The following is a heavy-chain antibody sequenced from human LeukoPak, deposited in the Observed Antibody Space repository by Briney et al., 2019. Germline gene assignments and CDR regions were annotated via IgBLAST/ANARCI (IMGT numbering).Heavy chain of an antibody. CDR3: ARHGLELNWFDP. Sequence: PGGSLRLSCAASGFTFSDYYMSWIRQAPGKGLEWVSYISSSSSYTNYAASVKGRFTISRDNAKNSLYLQMNSLRAEDTAVYYCARHGLELNWFDPWGQGTLVTVSS. CDR2: ISSSSSYT. D-gene: IGHD1-7*01. J-gene: IGHJ5*02. V-gene: IGHV3-11*06. CDR1: GFTFSDYY.